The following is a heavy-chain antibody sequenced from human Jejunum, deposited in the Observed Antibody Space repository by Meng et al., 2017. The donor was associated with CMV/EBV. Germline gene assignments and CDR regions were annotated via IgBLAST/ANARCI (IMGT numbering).Heavy chain of an antibody. V-gene: IGHV1-18*01. CDR2: ISAYNGDT. J-gene: IGHJ4*02. CDR1: GYTFTNYG. Sequence: QAQLVQSGGEVKEPGASLKVSCKASGYTFTNYGITWVRQAPGQGLEWMGWISAYNGDTNYAQTLQGRVTMTTDTSTSTAYMELRSLRPDDTAVYYCARVEVGITSGDYWGQGTLVTVSS. CDR3: ARVEVGITSGDY. D-gene: IGHD1-26*01.